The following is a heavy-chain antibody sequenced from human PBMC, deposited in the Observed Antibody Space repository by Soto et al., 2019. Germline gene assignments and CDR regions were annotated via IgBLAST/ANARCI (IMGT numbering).Heavy chain of an antibody. CDR3: AYGSGSYLHYFEY. V-gene: IGHV1-69-2*01. CDR2: VDPEESET. Sequence: VASVKVSCKVSGYTFTDHYVHWVQQAPGKGLEWLGLVDPEESETIYAEKFQGRVTITADTSTDTADMELRSLRSEDTGVYYCAYGSGSYLHYFEYWGQGTLVTVSS. J-gene: IGHJ4*02. CDR1: GYTFTDHY. D-gene: IGHD3-10*01.